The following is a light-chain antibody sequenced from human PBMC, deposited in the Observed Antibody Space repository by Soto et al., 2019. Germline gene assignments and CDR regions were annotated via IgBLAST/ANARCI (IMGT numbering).Light chain of an antibody. CDR3: ATWEDNLTARV. Sequence: QSVLIQPPSASGTPGQRVTISCSGSSSNIGSNYVYWFQQLPGAAPKLLIYRNNQRPSGVPDRFSGSKSGTSASLAISGLRPEAEADYYCATWEDNLTARVFGGGTKVTVL. CDR2: RNN. V-gene: IGLV1-47*01. CDR1: SSNIGSNY. J-gene: IGLJ3*02.